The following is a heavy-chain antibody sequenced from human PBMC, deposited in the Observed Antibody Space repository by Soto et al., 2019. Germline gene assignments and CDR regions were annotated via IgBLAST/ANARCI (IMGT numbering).Heavy chain of an antibody. J-gene: IGHJ2*01. Sequence: EVQLVESGGGLVQPGGSLRLSCAASGFTFSTYWMTWVRQAPGKGLEWVANINPDGSDKNYVDSVKGRFTSSRDNVKNSLYLQVNCLRAEDTALYYCVRARIDLWGRGTLVTVSS. CDR3: VRARIDL. CDR1: GFTFSTYW. V-gene: IGHV3-7*01. CDR2: INPDGSDK.